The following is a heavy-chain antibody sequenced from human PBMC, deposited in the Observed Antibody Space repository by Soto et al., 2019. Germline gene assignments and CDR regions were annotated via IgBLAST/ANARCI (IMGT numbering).Heavy chain of an antibody. CDR1: GYTFTGYY. Sequence: ASVKVSFKASGYTFTGYYIHWVRQAPGQGLEWMGWISPNSGGTNSAQKFQGRVTMTRDTSINSAYMEVSRLRSDDTAVYFCARANSGDDDEFDYWGQGTPVTVSS. CDR3: ARANSGDDDEFDY. D-gene: IGHD5-12*01. J-gene: IGHJ4*02. V-gene: IGHV1-2*02. CDR2: ISPNSGGT.